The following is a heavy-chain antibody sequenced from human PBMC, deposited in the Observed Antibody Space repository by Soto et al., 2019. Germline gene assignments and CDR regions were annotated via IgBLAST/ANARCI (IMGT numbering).Heavy chain of an antibody. CDR2: IIPVFDKA. CDR1: GGSFGSSA. J-gene: IGHJ3*01. Sequence: QVQLVQSGADVKKPGSSVKVSCKTSGGSFGSSAISWVRQAPAQGLEWMGEIIPVFDKANYAQNFQGRLTITADELTGTVFMELSSLRSEATAVDFCARQRRDWGDACDLWGLGTVVTVSS. V-gene: IGHV1-69*01. D-gene: IGHD2-21*02. CDR3: ARQRRDWGDACDL.